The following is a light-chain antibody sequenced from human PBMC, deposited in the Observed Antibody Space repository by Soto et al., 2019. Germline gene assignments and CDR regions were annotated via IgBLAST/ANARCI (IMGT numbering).Light chain of an antibody. Sequence: VLTQSPSASGTPGQRVTISCSGSAYTIGRNYVYWYQQLPGTAPKLLIYRNSQRPSGVPDLFSGSKSGTSASLAISVLRSEDEADYYCAAWDDNLSGFYVFGDGTKVTVL. CDR2: RNS. V-gene: IGLV1-47*01. CDR1: AYTIGRNY. J-gene: IGLJ1*01. CDR3: AAWDDNLSGFYV.